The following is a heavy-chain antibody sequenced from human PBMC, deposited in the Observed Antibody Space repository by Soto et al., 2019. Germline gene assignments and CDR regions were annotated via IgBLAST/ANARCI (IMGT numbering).Heavy chain of an antibody. V-gene: IGHV3-23*01. CDR2: ISAGSGNT. CDR1: GFSFSSHA. Sequence: EVHLLESGGGFVQPGGSLRLSCVASGFSFSSHAMTWVRQTPGKGLEWVSVISAGSGNTYYAESVKGRFTVSRDNSKKSRWQQMASLRVEDTGLYYGARQKLKSSTWYGSLDSWGQGNLGTVSS. CDR3: ARQKLKSSTWYGSLDS. D-gene: IGHD2-2*01. J-gene: IGHJ4*02.